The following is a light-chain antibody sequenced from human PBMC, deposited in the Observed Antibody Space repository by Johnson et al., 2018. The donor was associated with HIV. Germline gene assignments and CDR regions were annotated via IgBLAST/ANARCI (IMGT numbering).Light chain of an antibody. CDR2: ENN. Sequence: QSVLTQPPSVSAAPGQKVTISCSGSSSNIGNNYVSWYQQLPGTAPKLLIYENNKRPSGIPDRFSDSKSGTSATLGITGLQTGDEADYYCGTWDGSLSGYVFGTGTKVTVL. V-gene: IGLV1-51*02. J-gene: IGLJ1*01. CDR1: SSNIGNNY. CDR3: GTWDGSLSGYV.